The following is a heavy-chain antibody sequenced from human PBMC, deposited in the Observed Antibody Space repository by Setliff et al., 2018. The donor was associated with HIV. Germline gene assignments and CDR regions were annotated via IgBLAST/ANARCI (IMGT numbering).Heavy chain of an antibody. CDR1: GYTFTDYG. CDR2: INTNNGNP. D-gene: IGHD1-1*01. CDR3: ARGRPTGYFDC. V-gene: IGHV7-4-1*01. J-gene: IGHJ4*02. Sequence: ASVKVSCKASGYTFTDYGINWVRQAPGQGLEWMGWINTNNGNPTYAQGFTGRFVFSSDTSVRTAYLQIVGLKAEDTAVYYCARGRPTGYFDCWGQGTLVTVSS.